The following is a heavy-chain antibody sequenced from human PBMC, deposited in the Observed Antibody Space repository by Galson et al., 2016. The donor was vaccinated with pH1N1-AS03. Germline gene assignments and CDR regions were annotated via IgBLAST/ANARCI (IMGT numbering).Heavy chain of an antibody. CDR3: ARAFCSGGSCYDYFYYAVDV. J-gene: IGHJ6*02. CDR2: ISPYNGRT. Sequence: SVKVSCKASDYTFTSYGIGWVRQAPGQGLEWMGWISPYNGRTEYAQKLQGRVTMTTDTSTSTAYMELRSLISDDTAMYYCARAFCSGGSCYDYFYYAVDVWGQGTTVTVSS. D-gene: IGHD2-15*01. V-gene: IGHV1-18*01. CDR1: DYTFTSYG.